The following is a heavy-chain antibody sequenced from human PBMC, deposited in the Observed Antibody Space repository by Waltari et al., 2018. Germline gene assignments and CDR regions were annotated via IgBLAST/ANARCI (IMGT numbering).Heavy chain of an antibody. CDR3: TRHNYYGSGSYYFDY. J-gene: IGHJ4*02. CDR2: ISGGGNT. Sequence: EVQLVATGGGLIQPGGSLRLSCAASGFTVSTTYMSWVHQAPGKGLEWVSVISGGGNTYYADSVKGRFTISRDNSENTLSLQINSLRADDTAVYYCTRHNYYGSGSYYFDYWGQGTLVTVSS. V-gene: IGHV3-53*02. CDR1: GFTVSTTY. D-gene: IGHD3-10*01.